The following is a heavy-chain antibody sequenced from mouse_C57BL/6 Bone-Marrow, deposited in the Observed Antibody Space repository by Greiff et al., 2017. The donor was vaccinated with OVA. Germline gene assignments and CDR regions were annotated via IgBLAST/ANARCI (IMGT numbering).Heavy chain of an antibody. D-gene: IGHD2-12*01. J-gene: IGHJ4*01. Sequence: QVQLQQPGAELVKPGASVKLSCKASGYTFTSYWMQWVKQRPGQGLEWIGEIDPSDSYTNYNQKFKGKATLTVDTSSSTAYMQLSSLTSEDSAVYYCARGRCYNAMDYWGQGTSVTVSS. CDR2: IDPSDSYT. CDR3: ARGRCYNAMDY. V-gene: IGHV1-50*01. CDR1: GYTFTSYW.